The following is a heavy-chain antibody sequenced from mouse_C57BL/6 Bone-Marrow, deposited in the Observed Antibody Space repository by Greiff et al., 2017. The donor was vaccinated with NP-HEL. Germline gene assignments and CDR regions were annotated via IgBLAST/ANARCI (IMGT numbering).Heavy chain of an antibody. Sequence: VQLVESGAELVRPGSSVKLSCKASGYTFTSYWMDWVKQRPGQGLEWIGNIYPSDSETHYNQKFKDKATLTVDKSSSTAYMQLSSLTSEDSAVYYCAVSSHFDYWGQGTTLTVSS. J-gene: IGHJ2*01. CDR1: GYTFTSYW. CDR2: IYPSDSET. CDR3: AVSSHFDY. V-gene: IGHV1-61*01. D-gene: IGHD1-1*01.